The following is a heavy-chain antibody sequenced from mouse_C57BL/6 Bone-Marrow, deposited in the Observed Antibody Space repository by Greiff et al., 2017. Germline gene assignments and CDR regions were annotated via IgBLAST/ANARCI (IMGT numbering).Heavy chain of an antibody. D-gene: IGHD1-3*01. J-gene: IGHJ1*01. CDR1: GYTFTSYW. V-gene: IGHV1-69*01. Sequence: QVQLQQPGAELVMPGASVKLSCKASGYTFTSYWMHWVKQRPGQGLEWIGEIDPSDSYTNYNQKFKGKSTLTVDKSSSTAYMQLSSLPSEDSAFYYCAREKSSPLEWYFDVWGPGTTVTVSS. CDR3: AREKSSPLEWYFDV. CDR2: IDPSDSYT.